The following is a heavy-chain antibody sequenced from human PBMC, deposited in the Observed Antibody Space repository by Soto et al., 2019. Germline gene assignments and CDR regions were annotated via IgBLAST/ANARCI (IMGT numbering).Heavy chain of an antibody. CDR1: GGTFSSYA. CDR3: ARRIVGATVGWFDP. J-gene: IGHJ5*02. Sequence: QVQLVQSGAEVKKPGSSVKVSCKASGGTFSSYAISWVRQAPGQGLEWMGGIIPIFGTANYAQKFQGRVTITADESTSTAYMELSSLRSEGTDGYYCARRIVGATVGWFDPRGQGTLVTVSS. CDR2: IIPIFGTA. D-gene: IGHD1-26*01. V-gene: IGHV1-69*01.